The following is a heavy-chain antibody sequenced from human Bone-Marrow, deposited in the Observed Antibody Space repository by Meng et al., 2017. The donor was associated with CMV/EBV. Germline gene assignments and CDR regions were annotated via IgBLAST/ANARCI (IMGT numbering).Heavy chain of an antibody. CDR3: ARDSYSSSSRWFDP. Sequence: ASVKVSCKASGYTFTGYYMHWVRQAPGQGLEWMGWISAFNDNTNYAQKLQGRVTMTTDTSTRTAYMELRSLRPDDTAVYYCARDSYSSSSRWFDPWGQGTLVTVXS. D-gene: IGHD6-6*01. J-gene: IGHJ5*02. CDR2: ISAFNDNT. V-gene: IGHV1-18*04. CDR1: GYTFTGYY.